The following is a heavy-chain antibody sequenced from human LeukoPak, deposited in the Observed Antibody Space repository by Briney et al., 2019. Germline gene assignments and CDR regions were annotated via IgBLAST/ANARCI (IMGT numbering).Heavy chain of an antibody. V-gene: IGHV1-18*01. Sequence: ASVKVSCKASGYTFSSYGISWVRHAPGQGLEWMGWISAYNGNTNYAQMVQGRVTMTTDTSTSTAYMEVRSLRSDDTAMYYCARDVGDSVTIPAAISVPWGQGTLVSVSS. CDR1: GYTFSSYG. J-gene: IGHJ5*02. CDR2: ISAYNGNT. CDR3: ARDVGDSVTIPAAISVP. D-gene: IGHD2-2*01.